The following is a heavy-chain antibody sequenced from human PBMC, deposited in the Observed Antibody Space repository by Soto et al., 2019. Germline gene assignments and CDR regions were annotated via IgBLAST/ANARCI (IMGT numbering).Heavy chain of an antibody. V-gene: IGHV3-74*01. J-gene: IGHJ4*02. Sequence: GGSLRLSCASSVRTLSAYGMHCVRQFPGQCLVWVSRISTDGRSTTYADSVKGRFTIARDNGKNTLYLQMNNLRAEDTAVYYCARAPIPMVHPPLKYWGQAALVSVS. CDR2: ISTDGRST. CDR3: ARAPIPMVHPPLKY. D-gene: IGHD3-10*01. CDR1: VRTLSAYG.